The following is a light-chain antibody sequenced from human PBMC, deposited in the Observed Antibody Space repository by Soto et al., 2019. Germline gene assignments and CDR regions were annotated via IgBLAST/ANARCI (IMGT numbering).Light chain of an antibody. CDR1: SRDIGTYNS. CDR3: CSYTSTYTLV. V-gene: IGLV2-14*01. J-gene: IGLJ3*02. Sequence: QSALTQPASVSGSPGQSITISCTGTSRDIGTYNSVSWYQHHPGKAPKLLIFEVIDRPSGVSDRFSGSKSGNTASLTISGLQPEDEADYYCCSYTSTYTLVFGGGTKVTVL. CDR2: EVI.